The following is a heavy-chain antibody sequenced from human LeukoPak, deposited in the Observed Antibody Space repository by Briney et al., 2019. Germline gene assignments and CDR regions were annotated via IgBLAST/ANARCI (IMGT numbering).Heavy chain of an antibody. CDR1: GGSISSSSYY. V-gene: IGHV4-39*01. J-gene: IGHJ3*02. CDR3: ARLSCSSTSCCHTFDI. D-gene: IGHD2-2*01. Sequence: PSETLSLTCTVSGGSISSSSYYWGWIRQPPGKGLEWIGSVYGSGSTYYNPSIKSRVTISVDTSKNQFSLKLSSVTAADTAVYYCARLSCSSTSCCHTFDIWGQGTMVTVSS. CDR2: VYGSGST.